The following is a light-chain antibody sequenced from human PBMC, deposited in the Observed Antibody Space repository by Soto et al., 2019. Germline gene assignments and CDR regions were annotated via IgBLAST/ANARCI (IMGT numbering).Light chain of an antibody. CDR3: ATWDDSLRGVV. J-gene: IGLJ2*01. CDR1: SSNIGSNY. CDR2: ANS. Sequence: QSALSQPPSASGTPGQRVTISCSGSSSNIGSNYAYWYRQLPGTAPKLLIYANSQRPSGVPDRFSGSKSGTSTSLAISGLRSEDEADYYYATWDDSLRGVVFGGGTQLTV. V-gene: IGLV1-47*01.